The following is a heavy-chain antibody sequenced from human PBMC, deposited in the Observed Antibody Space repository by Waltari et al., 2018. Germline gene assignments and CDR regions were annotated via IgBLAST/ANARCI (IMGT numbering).Heavy chain of an antibody. Sequence: ERQLLESGGALVQPGGSLRLSCAASGFPFSTYTMNWVRQAPGQGLEVLAVITASGLMDYGDAVKGRFIISRDNSKNTLYLEMYRLRVEDTARYYCAKDEGARLAPTFGMDAWGQGTTVIVS. CDR2: ITASGLM. V-gene: IGHV3-23*01. CDR3: AKDEGARLAPTFGMDA. CDR1: GFPFSTYT. J-gene: IGHJ6*02. D-gene: IGHD6-6*01.